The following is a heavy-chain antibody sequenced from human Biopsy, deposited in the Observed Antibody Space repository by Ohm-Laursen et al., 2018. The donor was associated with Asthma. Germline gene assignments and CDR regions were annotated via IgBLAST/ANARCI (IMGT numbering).Heavy chain of an antibody. CDR1: GGTLNTYV. CDR3: ARKAGSCISRTCYSLDF. J-gene: IGHJ4*02. CDR2: INSVFGTT. Sequence: SVKVSCKSLGGTLNTYVIGWVRQAPGQGLEWMGGINSVFGTTTYPQKFQDRVTITADDSTSTVYMELSSLRSEDTAVYYCARKAGSCISRTCYSLDFWGQGTLVTASS. V-gene: IGHV1-69*13. D-gene: IGHD2-2*01.